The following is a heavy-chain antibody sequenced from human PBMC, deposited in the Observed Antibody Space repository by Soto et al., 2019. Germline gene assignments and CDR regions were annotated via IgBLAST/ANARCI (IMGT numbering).Heavy chain of an antibody. CDR1: GFSLSDYA. J-gene: IGHJ6*02. Sequence: GGSLRLSCVASGFSLSDYAVNWVRQAPGKGLEWVSFISSDSRTIYYADSVEGRFTVSRDNARSSVSLQMDSLRDEDAAVYYCARIKLVEWFFINVDVYDMDFWGQGTPVTVSS. CDR3: ARIKLVEWFFINVDVYDMDF. D-gene: IGHD3-3*01. V-gene: IGHV3-48*02. CDR2: ISSDSRTI.